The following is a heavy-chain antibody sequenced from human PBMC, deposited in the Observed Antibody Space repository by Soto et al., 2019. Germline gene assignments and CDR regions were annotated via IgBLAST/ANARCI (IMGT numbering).Heavy chain of an antibody. CDR2: IYYSGST. CDR3: ARPVSGSYLDGCDY. D-gene: IGHD1-26*01. Sequence: QLQLQESGPGLVKPSETLSLTCTVSGGSISSSSYYWGWIRHPPGKGLEWIGSIYYSGSTYYKPSLKRRVTISVDTSTNQVSLKLSAVTAADKAVYYCARPVSGSYLDGCDYWGQGTLVTVSS. V-gene: IGHV4-39*01. CDR1: GGSISSSSYY. J-gene: IGHJ4*02.